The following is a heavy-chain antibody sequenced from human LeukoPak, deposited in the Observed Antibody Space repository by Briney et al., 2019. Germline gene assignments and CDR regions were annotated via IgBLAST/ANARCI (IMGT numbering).Heavy chain of an antibody. CDR1: GYTFTSYY. Sequence: GASVKVSCKASGYTFTSYYMHWVRQAPGQGLEWMGIINPSGGSTSYAQKFQGRVTITRDTSTSTAYMELSSLRSEDTAVYYCARASGGYGGMEDYWGQGTLVTVSS. V-gene: IGHV1-46*01. CDR3: ARASGGYGGMEDY. D-gene: IGHD4-23*01. CDR2: INPSGGST. J-gene: IGHJ4*02.